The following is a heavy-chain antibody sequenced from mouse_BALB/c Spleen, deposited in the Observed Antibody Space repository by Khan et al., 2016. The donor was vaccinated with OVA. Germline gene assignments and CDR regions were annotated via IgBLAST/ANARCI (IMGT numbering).Heavy chain of an antibody. CDR3: VCDCANRRIDGMFAY. CDR2: IDPSNGYT. D-gene: IGHD2-10*02. V-gene: IGHV1-4*01. J-gene: IGHJ3*01. CDR1: GYTFTSYT. Sequence: VELVESGAELARPGASVKMSCKASGYTFTSYTIHWVKERPGQGLEWIGYIDPSNGYTNYNQKFKDKATLTTDKSSTTAYLQLSSLTSDDSAVXNVVCDCANRRIDGMFAYWGQGTLVTVSA.